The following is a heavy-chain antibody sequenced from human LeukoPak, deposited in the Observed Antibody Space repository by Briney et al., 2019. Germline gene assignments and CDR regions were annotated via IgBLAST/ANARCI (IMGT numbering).Heavy chain of an antibody. J-gene: IGHJ4*02. CDR3: AKAPSYGSGSYHVDY. CDR1: GFTFSSYG. Sequence: GGSLRLSCAASGFTFSSYGMHWVRQAPGKGLEWVAFIRYDGSNKYYADSVKGRITISRDNSKNTLYLQMNSLRAEDTAVYYCAKAPSYGSGSYHVDYWGQGTLVTVSS. D-gene: IGHD3-10*01. CDR2: IRYDGSNK. V-gene: IGHV3-30*02.